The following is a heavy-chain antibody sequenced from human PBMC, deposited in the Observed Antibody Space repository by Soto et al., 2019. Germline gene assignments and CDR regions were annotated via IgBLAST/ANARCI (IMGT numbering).Heavy chain of an antibody. D-gene: IGHD3-22*01. CDR3: AKAAEDHYDSSCYYSHFDY. J-gene: IGHJ4*02. CDR1: GFTFSSYA. V-gene: IGHV3-23*01. CDR2: ISGSGGST. Sequence: GGSLRLSCAASGFTFSSYAMSWVRQAPGKGLEWVSAISGSGGSTYYADSVKGRFTISRDNSKNTLYLQMNSLRAEDTAAYYCAKAAEDHYDSSCYYSHFDYWGQGTLVTVSS.